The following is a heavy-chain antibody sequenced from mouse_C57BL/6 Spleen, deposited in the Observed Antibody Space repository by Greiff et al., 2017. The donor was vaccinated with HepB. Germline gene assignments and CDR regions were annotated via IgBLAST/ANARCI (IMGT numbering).Heavy chain of an antibody. V-gene: IGHV1-18*01. Sequence: VQLQQSGPELVKPGASVKIPCKASGYTFTDYNMDWVKQSHGKSLEWIGDINPNNGGTIYNQKFKGKATLTVDKSSSTAYMELLSLTSEDTAVYYCARSLHNPFAYWGQGTLVTVSA. CDR3: ARSLHNPFAY. CDR1: GYTFTDYN. D-gene: IGHD1-1*01. CDR2: INPNNGGT. J-gene: IGHJ3*01.